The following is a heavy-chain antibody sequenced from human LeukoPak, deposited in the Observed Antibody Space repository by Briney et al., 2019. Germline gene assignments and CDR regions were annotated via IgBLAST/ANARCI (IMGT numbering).Heavy chain of an antibody. CDR1: GFTFSSYG. CDR3: AKGSFYGSGKDVFDF. Sequence: PGGSLRLSCAASGFTFSSYGMHWVRQAPGKGLEWVAFISFDGSNKYYADSVKGRFTISRDNSKNTLYLEMNSLRAEDTAVYYCAKGSFYGSGKDVFDFWGQGTMVTVSS. CDR2: ISFDGSNK. D-gene: IGHD3-10*01. J-gene: IGHJ3*01. V-gene: IGHV3-30*18.